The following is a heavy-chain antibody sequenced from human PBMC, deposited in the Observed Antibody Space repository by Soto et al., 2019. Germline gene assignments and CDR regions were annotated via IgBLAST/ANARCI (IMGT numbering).Heavy chain of an antibody. D-gene: IGHD3-22*01. CDR2: NSAYNGNT. J-gene: IGHJ1*01. CDR1: GYTFTNYG. CDR3: ARDLGYYYDSSGFYSYFQY. V-gene: IGHV1-18*01. Sequence: QVQLVQSGAEVKKPGASVKVSCKTSGYTFTNYGITWVRQAPGQGLEWMGWNSAYNGNTGYTQKLQGRVTITTDTSTSTAYMELRSLRSDDTAVYYCARDLGYYYDSSGFYSYFQYWGQGTLVTVSS.